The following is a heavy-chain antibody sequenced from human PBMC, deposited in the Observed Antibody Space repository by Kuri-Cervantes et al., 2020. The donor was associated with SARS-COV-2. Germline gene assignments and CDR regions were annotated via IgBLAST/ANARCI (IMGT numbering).Heavy chain of an antibody. D-gene: IGHD5-24*01. CDR3: ARLSGYTSLYYYGMDV. V-gene: IGHV1-2*02. Sequence: ASVKVSCKASGYTFTGYDMHWVRQAPGQGLEWMGWINPNSGGTNYAQKFQGRVTMTRDTSISTAYMELSRLRSDDTAVYYCARLSGYTSLYYYGMDVWGQGTTVTVSS. CDR1: GYTFTGYD. CDR2: INPNSGGT. J-gene: IGHJ6*02.